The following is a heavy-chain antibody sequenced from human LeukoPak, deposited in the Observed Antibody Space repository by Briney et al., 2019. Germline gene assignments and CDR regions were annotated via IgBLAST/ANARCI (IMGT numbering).Heavy chain of an antibody. J-gene: IGHJ4*02. Sequence: GRSLRLSCAASGFPFSDYGMYWVRQAPGKGLEWLAVISHDGNNKYYADSVKGRITISRDNSMNTLYLQMNSLRAEDTAVYYCARDPYDFWSGYYRAFDYWGQGTLVTVSS. CDR2: ISHDGNNK. D-gene: IGHD3-3*01. CDR1: GFPFSDYG. CDR3: ARDPYDFWSGYYRAFDY. V-gene: IGHV3-30*03.